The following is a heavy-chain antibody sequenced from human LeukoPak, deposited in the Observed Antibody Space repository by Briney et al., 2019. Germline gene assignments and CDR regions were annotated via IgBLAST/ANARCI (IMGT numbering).Heavy chain of an antibody. V-gene: IGHV4-34*01. Sequence: PSETLSLTCAVYGGSFSGYYWSCIRQPPGKGLEWIGEINHSGSTNYNPSLKSRVTISVDTSKNQFSLKLSSVTAADTAVYYCARAGLNGDVDYWGQGTLVTVSS. D-gene: IGHD4-17*01. CDR3: ARAGLNGDVDY. CDR2: INHSGST. CDR1: GGSFSGYY. J-gene: IGHJ4*02.